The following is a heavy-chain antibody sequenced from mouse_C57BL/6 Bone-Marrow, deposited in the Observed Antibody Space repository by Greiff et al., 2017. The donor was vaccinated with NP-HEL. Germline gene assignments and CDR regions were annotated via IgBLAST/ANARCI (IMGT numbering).Heavy chain of an antibody. CDR1: GFSLSTSGMG. V-gene: IGHV8-12*01. CDR2: IYWDDDK. J-gene: IGHJ4*01. D-gene: IGHD3-3*01. Sequence: QVTLKESGPGILQSSQTLSLTCSFSGFSLSTSGMGVSWIRQPSGKGLEWLAHIYWDDDKRSNPSLKSRLTISKDTSRNQVFLKITSVDTADTATYDCARREAGTGYAMDYWGQGTSVTVSS. CDR3: ARREAGTGYAMDY.